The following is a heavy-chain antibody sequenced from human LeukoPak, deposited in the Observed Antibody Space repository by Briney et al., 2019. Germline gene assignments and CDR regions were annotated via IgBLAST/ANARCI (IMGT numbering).Heavy chain of an antibody. D-gene: IGHD3-22*01. CDR2: IYYSGST. J-gene: IGHJ4*02. Sequence: PSETLSLTCTVSGGSISSYYWSWIRRPPGKGLEWIGYIYYSGSTNYNPSLKSRVTISVDTSKNQFSLKLSSVTAADTAVYYCARERENYYDSSGYYYFDYWGQGTLVTVSS. V-gene: IGHV4-59*12. CDR3: ARERENYYDSSGYYYFDY. CDR1: GGSISSYY.